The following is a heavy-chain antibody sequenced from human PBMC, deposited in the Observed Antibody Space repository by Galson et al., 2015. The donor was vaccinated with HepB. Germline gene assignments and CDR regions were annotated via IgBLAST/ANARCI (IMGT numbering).Heavy chain of an antibody. D-gene: IGHD2-15*01. CDR3: ARGALVAVVDATQNNWFDP. CDR1: GYTFSSYS. CDR2: INAYSRDT. Sequence: SVKVSCKASGYTFSSYSITWVRQAPGQGLEWMGWINAYSRDTNHARQLQGGVTMTTDTSTSTAYMELRSLRSDDTAVYYCARGALVAVVDATQNNWFDPWGQGTLVTVSS. V-gene: IGHV1-18*01. J-gene: IGHJ5*02.